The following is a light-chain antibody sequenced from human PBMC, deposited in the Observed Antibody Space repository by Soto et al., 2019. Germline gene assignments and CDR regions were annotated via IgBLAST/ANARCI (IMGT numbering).Light chain of an antibody. V-gene: IGLV2-14*01. CDR1: TSDVGAYNY. J-gene: IGLJ3*02. CDR3: SSYTVINTAV. CDR2: EVD. Sequence: QSALTQPASVSGSPGQSVSISCTGSTSDVGAYNYVAWYQHKPGKAPRLLIYEVDHRPSGISPRFSGSKSGNTASLTFSGLQTDDEADYYCSSYTVINTAVFGGGTKLTVL.